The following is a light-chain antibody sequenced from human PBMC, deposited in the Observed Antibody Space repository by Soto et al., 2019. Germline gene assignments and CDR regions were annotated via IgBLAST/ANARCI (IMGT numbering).Light chain of an antibody. V-gene: IGLV2-14*01. CDR2: EVS. CDR3: SSYTSSSTWV. J-gene: IGLJ3*02. Sequence: QSALTQPASVSGSPGQSITISCTGTSSDVGGYNYVSWYQQHPGKAPKLLIYEVSNRPSGVSNRFSGSKSGNTASLTISGLQDEDEADYYFSSYTSSSTWVFGGGTKLTVL. CDR1: SSDVGGYNY.